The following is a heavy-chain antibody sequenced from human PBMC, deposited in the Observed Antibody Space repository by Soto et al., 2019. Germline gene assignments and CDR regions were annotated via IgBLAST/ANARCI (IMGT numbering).Heavy chain of an antibody. CDR3: ARGGRHCSAGACYHPSTGLYFGMDV. Sequence: QLVQSGGEVKTPGASVKVSCKTSYYNFNSYGITWVRQAPGQGLEWMGWISGTKGDTRIAEKFQGRVTMSTDTATTTASMELRRLKSDDTAVYFCARGGRHCSAGACYHPSTGLYFGMDVWGQGTTVTVSS. CDR2: ISGTKGDT. J-gene: IGHJ6*02. CDR1: YYNFNSYG. D-gene: IGHD2-21*02. V-gene: IGHV1-18*04.